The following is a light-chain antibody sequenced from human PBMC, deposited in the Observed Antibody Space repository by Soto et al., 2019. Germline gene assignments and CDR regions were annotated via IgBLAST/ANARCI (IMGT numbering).Light chain of an antibody. J-gene: IGKJ4*01. CDR2: GAS. CDR3: HQYNNWPPVT. V-gene: IGKV3-15*01. CDR1: QSVSSN. Sequence: EIVMTQSPATLSVSPGERATLSSRASQSVSSNLAWYQQKPGQAPRLLIFGASTRATGIPARFSGSGSGTDFTLTISSLQSEDFAVYYCHQYNNWPPVTFGGGTRVEIK.